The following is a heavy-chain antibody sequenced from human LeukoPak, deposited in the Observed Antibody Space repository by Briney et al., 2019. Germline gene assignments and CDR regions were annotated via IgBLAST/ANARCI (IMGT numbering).Heavy chain of an antibody. V-gene: IGHV4-34*01. CDR3: ARGHRRIVGATTRYYFDY. CDR2: INHSGST. J-gene: IGHJ4*02. CDR1: GGSFSGYC. Sequence: SETLSLTCAVYGGSFSGYCWSWIRQPPGKGLEWIGEINHSGSTNYNPSLKSRVTISVDTSKNQFSLKLSSVTAADTAVYYCARGHRRIVGATTRYYFDYWGQGTLVTVSS. D-gene: IGHD1-26*01.